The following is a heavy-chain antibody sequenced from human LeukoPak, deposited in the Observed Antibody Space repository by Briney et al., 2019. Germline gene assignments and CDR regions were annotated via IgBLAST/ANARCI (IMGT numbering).Heavy chain of an antibody. D-gene: IGHD4-23*01. J-gene: IGHJ5*02. CDR2: INPSGGST. V-gene: IGHV1-46*01. CDR1: GYTFTSYY. Sequence: ASVKVACKASGYTFTSYYMHWVRQAPGQGLEWMGIINPSGGSTSYAQKFQGRVTMTRDTSTSTIYMELSSLRSEDTAVYFCARGLVRSDGWFDPWGQGTLVTVSS. CDR3: ARGLVRSDGWFDP.